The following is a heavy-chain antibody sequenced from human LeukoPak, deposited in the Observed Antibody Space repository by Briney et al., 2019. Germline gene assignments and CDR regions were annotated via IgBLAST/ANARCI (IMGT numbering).Heavy chain of an antibody. V-gene: IGHV1-69*13. CDR2: IIPIFGTA. CDR1: GGTFSSYA. D-gene: IGHD3-9*01. J-gene: IGHJ6*02. CDR3: ATLRYFDWLSDMEPDYYYYYGMDV. Sequence: GASVNVSCTASGGTFSSYAISWVRQAPGQGLEWMGGIIPIFGTANYAQKFQGRVTITADESTSTAYMELSSLRSEDTAVYYCATLRYFDWLSDMEPDYYYYYGMDVWGQGTTVTVSS.